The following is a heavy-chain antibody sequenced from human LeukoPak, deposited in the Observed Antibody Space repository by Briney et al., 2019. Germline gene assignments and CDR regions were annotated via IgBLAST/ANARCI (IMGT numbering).Heavy chain of an antibody. CDR2: IYHSGST. D-gene: IGHD3-22*01. V-gene: IGHV4-38-2*02. CDR1: GYSISSGYY. J-gene: IGHJ4*02. Sequence: SETLSLTCTVSGYSISSGYYWGWIRQPPGKGLEWIGSIYHSGSTYYNPSLKSRVTISVDTSKNQFSLKPSSVTAADTAVYYCARSDYYDSSGMPAEYWGQGTLVTVSS. CDR3: ARSDYYDSSGMPAEY.